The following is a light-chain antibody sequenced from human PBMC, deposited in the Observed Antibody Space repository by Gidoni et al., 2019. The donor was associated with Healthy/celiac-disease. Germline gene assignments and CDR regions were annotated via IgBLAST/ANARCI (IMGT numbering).Light chain of an antibody. CDR3: QQYGSSPT. CDR2: GAS. CDR1: QSVSSSY. Sequence: ILLTQSPGTLSLSPGERATHSCRASQSVSSSYLAWYHPKPGQAPRLLIYGASSRATGIPDRCSGSWSGTDFTLTISRLEPEDFAVYYCQQYGSSPTFGGGTKVEIK. J-gene: IGKJ4*01. V-gene: IGKV3-20*01.